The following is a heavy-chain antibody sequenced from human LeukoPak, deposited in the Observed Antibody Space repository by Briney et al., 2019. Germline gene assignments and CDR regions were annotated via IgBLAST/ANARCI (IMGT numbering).Heavy chain of an antibody. CDR1: GASISSYH. J-gene: IGHJ6*02. Sequence: SETLSLTCTVSGASISSYHWNWIRQPPGKGLEWIGYIYYSGSTNYSPSLKSRVTISVDTSKKKFSLKLTSVIAADTAVYYCTRASGTYADYGMDVWGQGTTVTVSS. V-gene: IGHV4-59*01. D-gene: IGHD1-26*01. CDR2: IYYSGST. CDR3: TRASGTYADYGMDV.